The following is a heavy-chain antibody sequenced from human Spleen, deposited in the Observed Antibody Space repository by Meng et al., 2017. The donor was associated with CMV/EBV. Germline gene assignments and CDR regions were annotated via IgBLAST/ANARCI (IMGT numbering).Heavy chain of an antibody. CDR1: GDSIRSSSHY. V-gene: IGHV4-61*05. CDR2: IYHSGTT. J-gene: IGHJ4*02. CDR3: ARVSGYCSSASCSNYFDF. Sequence: SETLSLTCSVSGDSIRSSSHYWGWVRQPPGKGLEWIGAIYHSGTTNYNPSLKSRVTMSMDMSRNQFSLKLRSVTAADTAVYYCARVSGYCSSASCSNYFDFWGQGTLVTVSS. D-gene: IGHD2-2*01.